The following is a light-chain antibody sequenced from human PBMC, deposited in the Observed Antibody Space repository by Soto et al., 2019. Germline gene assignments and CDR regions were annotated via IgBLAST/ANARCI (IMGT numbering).Light chain of an antibody. CDR2: DTS. Sequence: EVVLTQSPGTLSLSPGERATLSCRASQSVSSNYVAWYQQKPGQAPRLLIFDTSTRATGIPDRFSGSGSGTDFILTISRLDPEDFAVYYCQLYDNSLYTFGQGTKLGIK. CDR3: QLYDNSLYT. V-gene: IGKV3-20*01. CDR1: QSVSSNY. J-gene: IGKJ2*01.